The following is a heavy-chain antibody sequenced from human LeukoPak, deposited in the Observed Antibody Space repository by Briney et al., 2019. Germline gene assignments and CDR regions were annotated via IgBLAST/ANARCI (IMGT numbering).Heavy chain of an antibody. CDR2: IYPGDSGT. Sequence: GESLKISCKGSGYSFTSYWIGWVRQMPGKGLEWMGIIYPGDSGTRYSPSFQGQVTISADNSITTAYLQWSSLKASDTAMYYCVRRRGSLYSLDSWGQGTLVAVSS. V-gene: IGHV5-51*01. CDR1: GYSFTSYW. J-gene: IGHJ4*02. CDR3: VRRRGSLYSLDS. D-gene: IGHD2-15*01.